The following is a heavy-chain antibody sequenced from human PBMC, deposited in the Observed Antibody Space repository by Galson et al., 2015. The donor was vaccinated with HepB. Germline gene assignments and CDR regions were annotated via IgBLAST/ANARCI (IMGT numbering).Heavy chain of an antibody. CDR3: ARALLGGYGMDV. J-gene: IGHJ6*02. V-gene: IGHV3-66*02. CDR1: GFTVTSKY. D-gene: IGHD1-26*01. CDR2: IYSGVST. Sequence: SLRLSCAASGFTVTSKYMSWVRQAPGKGLEWISVIYSGVSTYYADSVKGRFTISRDNSKNTLYLQMNSLRAEDTAVYYCARALLGGYGMDVWGQGTTVTVSS.